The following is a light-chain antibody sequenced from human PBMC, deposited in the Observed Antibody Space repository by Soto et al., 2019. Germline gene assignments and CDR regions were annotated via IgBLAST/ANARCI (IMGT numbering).Light chain of an antibody. V-gene: IGKV1-33*01. CDR1: QNINNY. J-gene: IGKJ4*01. CDR3: QQLNSYPPRT. CDR2: DAS. Sequence: DIQMTQSPSSLSASVGDRVTITCQASQNINNYLNWYQQKPGRAPKLLIYDASKLEAGVPSRFRGSGSGTDFTFTISRLQPEDIATYYCQQLNSYPPRTFGGGTKVDIK.